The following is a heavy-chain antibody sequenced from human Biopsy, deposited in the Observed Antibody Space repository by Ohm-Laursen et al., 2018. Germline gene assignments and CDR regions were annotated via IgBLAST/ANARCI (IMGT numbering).Heavy chain of an antibody. D-gene: IGHD3-16*01. CDR1: DNSINKYY. Sequence: SHTLSLTCSVTDNSINKYYWSWLRQPAGKGLEYIGRILFSGDTNPDYNPSLKSRVNMSVDTSKNQFSLRLSSVTAADTAVYFRARDSRGGRLGTTLITGKNLDSWGQGILVTVSS. V-gene: IGHV4-4*07. CDR3: ARDSRGGRLGTTLITGKNLDS. CDR2: ILFSGDT. J-gene: IGHJ4*02.